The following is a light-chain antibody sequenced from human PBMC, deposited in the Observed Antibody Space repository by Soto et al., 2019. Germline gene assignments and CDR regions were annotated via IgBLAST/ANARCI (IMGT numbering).Light chain of an antibody. CDR2: EVS. Sequence: LTXPASVSGSPGQSITISCTGTSSDVGGYNYVSWYQQLPGKVPKLMIYEVSNRPSGVSNRFSGSKSGNTASLTISGLQAEDEADYYCSSYTSSSTQVFGTGTKVTVL. J-gene: IGLJ1*01. V-gene: IGLV2-14*01. CDR3: SSYTSSSTQV. CDR1: SSDVGGYNY.